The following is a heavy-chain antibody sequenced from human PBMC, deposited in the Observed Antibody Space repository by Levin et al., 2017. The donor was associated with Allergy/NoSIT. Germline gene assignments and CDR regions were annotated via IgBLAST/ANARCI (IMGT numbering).Heavy chain of an antibody. CDR1: GLTFGDYA. Sequence: SCAASGLTFGDYAMHWVRQAPGKGLEWVSGINWNRDKIGYADSVRARFTISRDNAKNSLYLQMNSLGPEDTALYYCAKGLNWGSPNTFDYWGQGTLVTVSS. J-gene: IGHJ4*02. V-gene: IGHV3-9*01. D-gene: IGHD7-27*01. CDR2: INWNRDKI. CDR3: AKGLNWGSPNTFDY.